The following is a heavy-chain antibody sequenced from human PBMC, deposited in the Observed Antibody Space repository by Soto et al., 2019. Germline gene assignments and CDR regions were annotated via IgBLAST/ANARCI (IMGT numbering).Heavy chain of an antibody. J-gene: IGHJ4*02. V-gene: IGHV4-59*01. CDR3: ARDRVGAHKAFDY. Sequence: ASETLSLTCTVSGGSISSYYWSWIRQPPGKGLEWIGYIYYSGSTNYNPSLKSRVTISVDTSKNQFSLKLSSVTAADTAVYYCARDRVGAHKAFDYWGQGTLVTVSS. CDR1: GGSISSYY. D-gene: IGHD1-26*01. CDR2: IYYSGST.